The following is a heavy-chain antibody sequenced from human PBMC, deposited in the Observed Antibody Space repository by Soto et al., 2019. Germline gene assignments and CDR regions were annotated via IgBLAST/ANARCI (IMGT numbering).Heavy chain of an antibody. CDR1: GGTFSSYT. CDR2: IIPILGIA. J-gene: IGHJ5*02. Sequence: SVKVSCKASGGTFSSYTISWVRQAPGQGLEWMGRIIPILGIANYNPSLKSRVTISVDTSKNQFSLKLSSVTAADTAVYYCARDRRRWFDPWGQGTLVTVSS. V-gene: IGHV1-69*04. CDR3: ARDRRRWFDP.